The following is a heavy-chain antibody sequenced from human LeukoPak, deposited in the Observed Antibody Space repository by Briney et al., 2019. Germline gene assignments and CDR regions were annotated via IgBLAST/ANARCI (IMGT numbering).Heavy chain of an antibody. CDR3: ASRFLYDSSGYYYFDY. V-gene: IGHV1-69*06. CDR2: IIPIFGTA. Sequence: SVKVSCKASGGTFSSYAISWVRQAPGQGLEWMGGIIPIFGTANYAQKFQGRVTMTEDTSTDTAYMELSSLRSEDAAVYYCASRFLYDSSGYYYFDYWGQGTLVTVSS. J-gene: IGHJ4*02. D-gene: IGHD3-22*01. CDR1: GGTFSSYA.